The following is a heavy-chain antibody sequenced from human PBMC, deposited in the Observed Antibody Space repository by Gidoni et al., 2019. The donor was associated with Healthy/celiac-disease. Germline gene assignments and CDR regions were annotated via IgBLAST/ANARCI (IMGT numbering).Heavy chain of an antibody. J-gene: IGHJ4*02. Sequence: EVQLLESGGGLVQPGGSLRLSCVASGFTVGSYAMSWVRQAPGKGLEWVPAISGSGGSTYYADSVKGRFTISRDNSKNTLYLQMNSLRAEDTAVYYCAKFYQGREFDYWGQGTLVTVSS. CDR3: AKFYQGREFDY. D-gene: IGHD2-2*01. CDR2: ISGSGGST. CDR1: GFTVGSYA. V-gene: IGHV3-23*01.